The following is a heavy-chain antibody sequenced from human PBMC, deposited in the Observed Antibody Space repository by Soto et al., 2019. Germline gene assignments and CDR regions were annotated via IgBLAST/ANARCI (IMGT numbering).Heavy chain of an antibody. CDR2: IYYSGST. V-gene: IGHV4-31*03. J-gene: IGHJ4*02. D-gene: IGHD3-3*01. CDR3: ARVDIRFWSGYYPDY. Sequence: QVQLQESGPGLVKSSQTLSLTCTVSGGSISSGGYYWSWIHQHPGKGLEWIGYIYYSGSTYYNPSLKSRVAISLDTSKNQFSLKLSSVTAADTAVYFCARVDIRFWSGYYPDYWGQGTLVTVSS. CDR1: GGSISSGGYY.